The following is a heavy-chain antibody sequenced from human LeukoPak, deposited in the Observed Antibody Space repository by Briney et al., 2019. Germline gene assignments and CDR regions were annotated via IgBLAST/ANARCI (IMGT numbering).Heavy chain of an antibody. CDR1: GYTFTGYY. Sequence: PWASVKVSCKASGYTFTGYYMHWVRQAPGQGLEWMGWINPNSGGTNYAQKFQGRVTMTRDTSISTAYMELSRLRSDDTAVYYCARESIAASGTYYYYYMDVWGKGTTVTVSS. CDR2: INPNSGGT. J-gene: IGHJ6*03. D-gene: IGHD6-13*01. V-gene: IGHV1-2*02. CDR3: ARESIAASGTYYYYYMDV.